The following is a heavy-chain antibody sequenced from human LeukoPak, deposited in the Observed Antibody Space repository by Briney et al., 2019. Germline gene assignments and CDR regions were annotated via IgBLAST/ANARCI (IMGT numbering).Heavy chain of an antibody. V-gene: IGHV3-11*04. Sequence: GGSLRLSCAASGFTFSDYYMSWIRQAPGKGLEWVSYISSSGTTIYYADSVKGRFTISRDNAKNTLFLQMNSLRVEDTATYYCARDNYDISGYYAFDCWGQGTLVTVSA. J-gene: IGHJ4*02. CDR2: ISSSGTTI. CDR3: ARDNYDISGYYAFDC. D-gene: IGHD3-22*01. CDR1: GFTFSDYY.